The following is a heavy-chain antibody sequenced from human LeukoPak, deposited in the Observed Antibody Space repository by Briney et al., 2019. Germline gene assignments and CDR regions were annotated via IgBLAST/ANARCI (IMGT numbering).Heavy chain of an antibody. D-gene: IGHD3-3*01. J-gene: IGHJ4*02. CDR1: GFTFRSYE. CDR2: LSSSGSAF. Sequence: GGSLTLSCEDSGFTFRSYEMNWVRQAPGKGLEWIAYLSSSGSAFSYAESVKGRFTIARDNAKNSAYLEMNSLRADDTAVYYCARSAQLMKGVVEVTALDDWGQGTLVTVSS. V-gene: IGHV3-48*03. CDR3: ARSAQLMKGVVEVTALDD.